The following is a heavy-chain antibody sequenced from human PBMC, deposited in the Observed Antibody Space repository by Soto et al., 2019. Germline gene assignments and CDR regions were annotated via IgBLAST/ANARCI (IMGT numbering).Heavy chain of an antibody. V-gene: IGHV3-23*01. Sequence: GGSLRLSCAASGFTFSSYAMSWVRQAPGKGLEWVSAISGSGGSTYCADSVKGRFTISRDNSKNTLYLQMNSLRAEDTAVYYCAKAPGREKTTVVSPPWGQGTLVTVSS. CDR1: GFTFSSYA. CDR3: AKAPGREKTTVVSPP. J-gene: IGHJ5*02. CDR2: ISGSGGST. D-gene: IGHD4-17*01.